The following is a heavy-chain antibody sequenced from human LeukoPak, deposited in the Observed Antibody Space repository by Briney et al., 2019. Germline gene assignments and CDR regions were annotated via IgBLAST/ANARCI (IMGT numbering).Heavy chain of an antibody. CDR2: IYYSGST. CDR1: DGSINSFY. J-gene: IGHJ5*01. Sequence: SETFSLTCTVSDGSINSFYWSWIRQPPGKGLEWIGYIYYSGSTNYNPSLKSRVTISVDTSKNQFSLNLTSVTAADTAVYYCATDGMVRGTDAWFDSWGQGTLVTVSS. D-gene: IGHD3-10*01. V-gene: IGHV4-59*12. CDR3: ATDGMVRGTDAWFDS.